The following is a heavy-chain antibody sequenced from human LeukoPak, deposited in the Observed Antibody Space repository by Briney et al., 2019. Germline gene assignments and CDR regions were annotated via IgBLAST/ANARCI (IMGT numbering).Heavy chain of an antibody. CDR3: ARGDLRRNFDY. Sequence: TLSLTXTVSGGSISSGGYYWSWIRQHPGKGLEWIGYIYYSGSTYYNPSLKSRVTISVDTSKNQFSLKLSSVTAADTAVYYCARGDLRRNFDYWGQGTLVTVSS. J-gene: IGHJ4*02. V-gene: IGHV4-31*03. CDR1: GGSISSGGYY. D-gene: IGHD1-14*01. CDR2: IYYSGST.